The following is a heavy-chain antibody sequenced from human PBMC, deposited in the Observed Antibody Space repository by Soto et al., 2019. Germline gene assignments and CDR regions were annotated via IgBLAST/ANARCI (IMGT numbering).Heavy chain of an antibody. D-gene: IGHD3-10*01. J-gene: IGHJ6*02. CDR2: ISAYNGNT. CDR1: GYTFTSYG. V-gene: IGHV1-18*04. CDR3: ARDVAWFGELFLPTTHLYYYYGMDV. Sequence: ASVKVSCKAAGYTFTSYGISWVRQAPGQGLEWMGWISAYNGNTNYAQKLQGRVTMATDTSTSTAYMELRSLRSDDTAVHYCARDVAWFGELFLPTTHLYYYYGMDVWGQGTTVTVSS.